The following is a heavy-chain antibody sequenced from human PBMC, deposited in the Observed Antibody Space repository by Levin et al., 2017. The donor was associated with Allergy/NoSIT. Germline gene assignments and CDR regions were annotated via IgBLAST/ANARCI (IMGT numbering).Heavy chain of an antibody. CDR1: GFTFSSYG. Sequence: GGSLRLSCAASGFTFSSYGMHWVRQAPGKGLEWVAVIWYDGSNKYYADSVKGRFTISRDNSKNTLYLQMNSLRAEDTAVYYCARDGTTYYYDSSGLDYWGQGTLVTVSS. CDR2: IWYDGSNK. V-gene: IGHV3-33*01. CDR3: ARDGTTYYYDSSGLDY. J-gene: IGHJ4*02. D-gene: IGHD3-22*01.